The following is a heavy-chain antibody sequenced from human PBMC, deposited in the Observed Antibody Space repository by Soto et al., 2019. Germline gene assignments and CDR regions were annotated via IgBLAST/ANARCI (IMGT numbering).Heavy chain of an antibody. CDR1: GFIVSTNY. CDR2: IYSGTNT. J-gene: IGHJ4*02. Sequence: GGSLRLSCAASGFIVSTNYMSWVRQAPGKGLEWVSVIYSGTNTYYADSVKGRFTISRDKSKNTLYLQMNALRPEDTAVYYCANTFPLFSWGQGTLVTVSS. V-gene: IGHV3-66*01. D-gene: IGHD3-3*01. CDR3: ANTFPLFS.